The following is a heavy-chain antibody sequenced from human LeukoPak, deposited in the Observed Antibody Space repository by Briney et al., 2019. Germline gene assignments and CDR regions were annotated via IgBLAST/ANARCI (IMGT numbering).Heavy chain of an antibody. CDR3: AKDTCSGGSCYSSFDY. V-gene: IGHV3-9*03. CDR1: GFTFDDYA. Sequence: PVRSLRLSCAASGFTFDDYAMHWVRQAPGKGLEWVSGISWNSGSIGYADSVTGRFTISRDNAKNSLYLQMNSLRAEDMALYYCAKDTCSGGSCYSSFDYWGQGTLVTVSS. J-gene: IGHJ4*02. D-gene: IGHD2-15*01. CDR2: ISWNSGSI.